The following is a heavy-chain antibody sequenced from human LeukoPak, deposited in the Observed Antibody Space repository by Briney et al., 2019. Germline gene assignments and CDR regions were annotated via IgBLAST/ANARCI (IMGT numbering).Heavy chain of an antibody. Sequence: ASVKVSCKASGYTFTDNYMHWVRQAPGQGLEWMGWIGPKSGGTNSAQRFQGRVTMTRDTPITTGYMELSSVTPDDTAIYYCAMWQHCSSGWSGPFDDWGQGALVTVSS. CDR3: AMWQHCSSGWSGPFDD. J-gene: IGHJ4*02. CDR1: GYTFTDNY. V-gene: IGHV1-2*02. D-gene: IGHD6-19*01. CDR2: IGPKSGGT.